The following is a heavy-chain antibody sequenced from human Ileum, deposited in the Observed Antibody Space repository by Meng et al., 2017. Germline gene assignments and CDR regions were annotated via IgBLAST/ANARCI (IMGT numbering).Heavy chain of an antibody. D-gene: IGHD2-15*01. V-gene: IGHV3-21*01. CDR1: GFTLSYFG. J-gene: IGHJ4*01. Sequence: GESLMISCAAPGFTLSYFGMNWLRQAPRKGLAWVSFISSGSSTIYYADSVKGRFTVSRENAKNSLTLQMNSLGVEDTAIYYGARDPLGADATNDYWGQGTLVTVSS. CDR2: ISSGSSTI. CDR3: ARDPLGADATNDY.